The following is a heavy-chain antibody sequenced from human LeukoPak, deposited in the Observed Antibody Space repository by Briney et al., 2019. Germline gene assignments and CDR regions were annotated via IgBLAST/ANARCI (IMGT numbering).Heavy chain of an antibody. V-gene: IGHV3-23*01. CDR1: GFIFSSYG. D-gene: IGHD2/OR15-2a*01. Sequence: GGSLRLSCAASGFIFSSYGMSWVRQAPGKGLEWVSAISGSGGSTYYADSVKGRFTVSRDDSKNTLYLQMNSLRGDDTAVYYCAKDGTSYYYIYYWGQGTLVTVSS. CDR2: ISGSGGST. CDR3: AKDGTSYYYIYY. J-gene: IGHJ4*02.